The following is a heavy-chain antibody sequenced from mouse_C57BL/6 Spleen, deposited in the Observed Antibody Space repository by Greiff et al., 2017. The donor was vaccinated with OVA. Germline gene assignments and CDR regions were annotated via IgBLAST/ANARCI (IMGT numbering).Heavy chain of an antibody. Sequence: EVKLMESGGGLVKPGGSLKLSCAASGFTFSDYGMHWVRQAPEKGLEWVAYISSGSSNIYYADTVKGRFTISRDNAKNTLFLQMTSLRSEDTAMYYCAREYHSSLYAMDYWGQGTLVTVSA. V-gene: IGHV5-17*01. CDR2: ISSGSSNI. J-gene: IGHJ4*01. CDR1: GFTFSDYG. CDR3: AREYHSSLYAMDY. D-gene: IGHD1-1*01.